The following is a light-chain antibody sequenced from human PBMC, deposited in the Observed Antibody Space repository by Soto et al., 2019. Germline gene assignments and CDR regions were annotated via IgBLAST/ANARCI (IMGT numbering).Light chain of an antibody. V-gene: IGLV2-14*01. Sequence: QSVLTQPASVSGSPGQSITISCTGTSSDVGGYNYLSWYQQHPGKAPRVMIYEVTNRPSGVSNRFSGSKSSNTASLTISGLHAEEEADYCCSSYTTSGTPVFGGGTKLTVL. CDR3: SSYTTSGTPV. J-gene: IGLJ3*02. CDR2: EVT. CDR1: SSDVGGYNY.